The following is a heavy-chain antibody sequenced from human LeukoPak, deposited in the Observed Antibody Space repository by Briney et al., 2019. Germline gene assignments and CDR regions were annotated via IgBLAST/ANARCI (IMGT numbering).Heavy chain of an antibody. Sequence: PSETLSLTCSVSGGSIRSTTYYWGWIRQPPGKGLEWIGEINHSGSTNYNPSLKSRVTISVDTSKNQFSLKVNSVTAADTAVYYCVGEKSFFGEAFWSQGTMVTVSS. V-gene: IGHV4-39*07. J-gene: IGHJ3*01. CDR2: INHSGST. CDR1: GGSIRSTTYY. CDR3: VGEKSFFGEAF. D-gene: IGHD3-10*01.